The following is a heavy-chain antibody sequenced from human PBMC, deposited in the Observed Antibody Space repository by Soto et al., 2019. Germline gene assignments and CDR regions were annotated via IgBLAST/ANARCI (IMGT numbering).Heavy chain of an antibody. CDR3: ARHHYDFWSGPQNYYYYYYYMDV. CDR2: IYYSGST. V-gene: IGHV4-59*08. D-gene: IGHD3-3*01. J-gene: IGHJ6*03. CDR1: GGSISSYY. Sequence: SETLSLTCTVSGGSISSYYWSWIRQPPGKGLEWIGYIYYSGSTNYNPSLKSRVTISVDTSKNQFSLKLSSVTAADTAGYYCARHHYDFWSGPQNYYYYYYYMDVWGKGTTVTVSS.